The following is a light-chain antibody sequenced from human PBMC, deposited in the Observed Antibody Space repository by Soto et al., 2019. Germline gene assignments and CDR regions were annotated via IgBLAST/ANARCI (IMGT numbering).Light chain of an antibody. CDR1: SSDVGGYNY. Sequence: QSVLTQPASVSGSPGQTITISCTGTSSDVGGYNYVSWYQQHPGKAPKLMIYEVSNRPSGVSNRFSGSKSGNTASLTISGLQAEFEAEYYCSPYKTLTTPVSGTGYKVPVL. CDR3: SPYKTLTTPV. J-gene: IGLJ1*01. V-gene: IGLV2-14*01. CDR2: EVS.